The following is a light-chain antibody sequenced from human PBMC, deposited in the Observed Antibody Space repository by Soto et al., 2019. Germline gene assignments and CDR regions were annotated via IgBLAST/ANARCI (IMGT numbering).Light chain of an antibody. J-gene: IGKJ2*01. CDR2: AAS. CDR1: QGIGND. Sequence: AIPMTQSPSSLSASVGDRVTITCRASQGIGNDLAWYQQKPGKAPKLLIYAASSLQSGVPSRFSGSGSGTEFTLTISSLQPEDFAIYYCLQDANFPYTFGQGTKLDIK. V-gene: IGKV1-6*02. CDR3: LQDANFPYT.